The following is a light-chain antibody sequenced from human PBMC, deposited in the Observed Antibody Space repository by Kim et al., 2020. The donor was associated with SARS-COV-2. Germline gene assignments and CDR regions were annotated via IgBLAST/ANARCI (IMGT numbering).Light chain of an antibody. Sequence: VSPWQTASISCSGDKLGDKYACWYQQKPGQSPVLVIYQDDKRPLGIPERFSGSNSGNTATLTSSGTQAMDEADYYCQAWDTTTEAVFGGGTKLTVL. V-gene: IGLV3-1*01. CDR3: QAWDTTTEAV. CDR1: KLGDKY. CDR2: QDD. J-gene: IGLJ2*01.